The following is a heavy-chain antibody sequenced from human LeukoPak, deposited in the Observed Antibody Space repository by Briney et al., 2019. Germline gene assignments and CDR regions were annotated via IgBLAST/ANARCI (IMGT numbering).Heavy chain of an antibody. D-gene: IGHD2-15*01. CDR1: SGSFTNYY. V-gene: IGHV4-34*01. CDR2: INHSGGT. J-gene: IGHJ6*02. CDR3: ARLLPLQGGDV. Sequence: SETLSLTCAVYSGSFTNYYWSWIRQPPGKGLEWIGEINHSGGTNYNPSLKSRVTISLDTSNNHFSLKLSSVTAADTAVYYCARLLPLQGGDVWGQGTTVTVSS.